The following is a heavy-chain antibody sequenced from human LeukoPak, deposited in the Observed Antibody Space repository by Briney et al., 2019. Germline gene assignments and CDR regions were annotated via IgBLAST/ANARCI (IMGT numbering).Heavy chain of an antibody. CDR2: IKPENGRT. Sequence: ASVKVSCKASGYTFTGYYIHWVRQAPGQGREWMGWIKPENGRTNYAQQFPGRVILSRDTSISTVYMEVLRLASDDTAVYYCAREESNWNYYYFDFWGQGTLVTVSS. V-gene: IGHV1-2*02. CDR1: GYTFTGYY. CDR3: AREESNWNYYYFDF. D-gene: IGHD1-7*01. J-gene: IGHJ4*02.